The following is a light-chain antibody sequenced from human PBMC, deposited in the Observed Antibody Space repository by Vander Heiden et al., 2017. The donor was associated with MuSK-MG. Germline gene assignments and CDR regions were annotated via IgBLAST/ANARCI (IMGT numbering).Light chain of an antibody. V-gene: IGKV3D-20*01. J-gene: IGKJ3*01. CDR2: DAS. Sequence: EIALTQSPATLSLSPGERATLPCGASQSVKNSLGWYQQKPGLAPRLLIYDASSRATGIPDRFSGSGSGTDFSLTISRLEPEDFAVYYCQQYSATALTFAPGTKVDLK. CDR3: QQYSATALT. CDR1: QSVKNS.